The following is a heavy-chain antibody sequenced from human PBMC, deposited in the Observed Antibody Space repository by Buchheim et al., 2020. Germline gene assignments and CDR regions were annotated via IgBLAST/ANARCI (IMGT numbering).Heavy chain of an antibody. CDR2: MNPSDGSS. CDR1: GYTLTSYY. V-gene: IGHV1-46*03. D-gene: IGHD2/OR15-2a*01. CDR3: ARANRNVFDWYFDL. Sequence: QVQLVQSGAEVKKPGASVKVSCKASGYTLTSYYMHWVRQAPGQGLEWMGIMNPSDGSSSYAQSFQGRVAMTRDTSSNTVYIDLSNLRSEDTAVYYCARANRNVFDWYFDLWGRGTL. J-gene: IGHJ2*01.